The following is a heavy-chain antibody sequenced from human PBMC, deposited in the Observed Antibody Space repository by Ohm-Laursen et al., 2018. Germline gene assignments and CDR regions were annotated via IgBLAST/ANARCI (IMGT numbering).Heavy chain of an antibody. CDR3: TRGGRITIFGVVKI. CDR1: GFTFSSYA. J-gene: IGHJ4*02. V-gene: IGHV3-49*03. D-gene: IGHD3-3*01. Sequence: SLRLSCTASGFTFSSYAMSWFRQAPGKGLEWVGFIRSKAYGGTTEYAASVKGRFTISRDDSKSIAYLQMNSLKTEDTAVYYCTRGGRITIFGVVKIWGQGTLVTVSS. CDR2: IRSKAYGGTT.